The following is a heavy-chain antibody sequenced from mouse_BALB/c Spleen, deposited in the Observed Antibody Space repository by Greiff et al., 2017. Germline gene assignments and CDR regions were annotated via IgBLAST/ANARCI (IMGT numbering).Heavy chain of an antibody. J-gene: IGHJ2*01. V-gene: IGHV1-63*02. CDR1: GYTFTNYW. CDR2: IYPGGGYT. CDR3: ARDYGNFDY. Sequence: QVQLKESGAELVRPGTSVKISCKASGYTFTNYWLGWVKQRPGHGLEWIGDIYPGGGYTNYNEKFKGKATLTADTSSSTAYMQLSSLTSEDSAVYFCARDYGNFDYWGQGTTLTVSS. D-gene: IGHD1-2*01.